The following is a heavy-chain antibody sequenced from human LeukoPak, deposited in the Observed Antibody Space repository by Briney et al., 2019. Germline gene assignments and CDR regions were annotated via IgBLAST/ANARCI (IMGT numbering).Heavy chain of an antibody. D-gene: IGHD2-8*01. V-gene: IGHV4-4*07. J-gene: IGHJ4*02. Sequence: SETLSLTCTVSGGSISSYYWSWIRQPAGMALEWIGRISSSGSTNYNPSLKSRVSMSVDTSKNQFSLKLNSVTAADTAVYYCARGTYGDPGDYYFDYWGQGTLVTVSS. CDR1: GGSISSYY. CDR3: ARGTYGDPGDYYFDY. CDR2: ISSSGST.